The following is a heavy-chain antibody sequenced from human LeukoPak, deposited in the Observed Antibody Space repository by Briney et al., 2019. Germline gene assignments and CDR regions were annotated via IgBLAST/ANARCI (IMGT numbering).Heavy chain of an antibody. J-gene: IGHJ6*03. Sequence: SETLSLTCAVYGGSFSAYYWTWIRQTPGKGLEWIGKMNPSGSTNHNPSLKSRVTISVDTSKNQFSLKLSSVTAADTAVYYCARGRQDVTMIVVVMTAVSYYLDVWGKGTTVTVS. CDR2: MNPSGST. D-gene: IGHD3-22*01. CDR1: GGSFSAYY. CDR3: ARGRQDVTMIVVVMTAVSYYLDV. V-gene: IGHV4-34*01.